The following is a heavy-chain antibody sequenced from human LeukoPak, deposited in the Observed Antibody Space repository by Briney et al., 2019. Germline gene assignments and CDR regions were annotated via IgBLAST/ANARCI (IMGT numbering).Heavy chain of an antibody. CDR3: AKDNDYYGSGSYYTYFDY. D-gene: IGHD3-10*01. CDR2: IYYSGST. Sequence: PSETLSLTCTVSGGSISSYYWSWIRQPPGKGLEWIGYIYYSGSTNYNPSLKSRVTISVDTSKNQFSLKLSSVTAADTAVYYCAKDNDYYGSGSYYTYFDYWGQGTLVTVSS. V-gene: IGHV4-59*12. J-gene: IGHJ4*02. CDR1: GGSISSYY.